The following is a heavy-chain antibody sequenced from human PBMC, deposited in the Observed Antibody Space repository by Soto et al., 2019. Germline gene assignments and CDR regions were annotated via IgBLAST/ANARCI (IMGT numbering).Heavy chain of an antibody. J-gene: IGHJ4*02. CDR3: ARGWVRGVTNFDY. CDR2: IYYSGST. CDR1: GGSISSGGYY. Sequence: QVQLQESGPGLVKPSQTLSLTCTVSGGSISSGGYYWSWIRQHPGKGLEWIGYIYYSGSTYYNPSLKSRVTISVDTSKNQFSLKLSSVTAADAAVYYCARGWVRGVTNFDYWGQGTLVTVSS. V-gene: IGHV4-31*03. D-gene: IGHD3-10*01.